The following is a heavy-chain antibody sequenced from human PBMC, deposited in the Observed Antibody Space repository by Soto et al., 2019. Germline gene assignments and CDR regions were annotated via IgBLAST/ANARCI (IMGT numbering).Heavy chain of an antibody. CDR1: GGSISSGGYY. CDR3: ARVDYGDYVGDDAFDI. V-gene: IGHV4-31*03. D-gene: IGHD4-17*01. J-gene: IGHJ3*02. CDR2: IYYSGST. Sequence: QVQLQESGPGLVKPSQTLSLTCTVSGGSISSGGYYWSWIRQHPGKGLEWIGYIYYSGSTYYNPSLKSRVTISVDTSKNQFSLKLSSVTAADTAVYYCARVDYGDYVGDDAFDIWCQVTMVTVSS.